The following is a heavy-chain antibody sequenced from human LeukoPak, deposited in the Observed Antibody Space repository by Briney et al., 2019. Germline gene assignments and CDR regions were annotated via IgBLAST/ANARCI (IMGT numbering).Heavy chain of an antibody. Sequence: GASVKVSCKASGYTFNAYYMHWVRQAPGQGLEWMGWINPTTGGTNYAQKFQGRVTMTRDTSISTAYMELSRLRSDDTAVYYCARDPYYDILTGYYMRGGFDYWGQGTLVTVSS. D-gene: IGHD3-9*01. CDR3: ARDPYYDILTGYYMRGGFDY. CDR1: GYTFNAYY. J-gene: IGHJ4*02. CDR2: INPTTGGT. V-gene: IGHV1-2*02.